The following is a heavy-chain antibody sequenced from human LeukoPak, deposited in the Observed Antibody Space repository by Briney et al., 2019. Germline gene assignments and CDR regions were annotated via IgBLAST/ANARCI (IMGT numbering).Heavy chain of an antibody. V-gene: IGHV4-59*01. CDR2: IYYSGST. J-gene: IGHJ4*02. D-gene: IGHD5-18*01. CDR3: ARVRYSYGTYYFDY. Sequence: SETLSLTCTVSGGSISSYYWSWIRQPPGKGLEWIGYIYYSGSTNYNPSLKSRVTISVDTSKNQFSLKLSSVTAADTAVYYGARVRYSYGTYYFDYWGQGTLVTVSS. CDR1: GGSISSYY.